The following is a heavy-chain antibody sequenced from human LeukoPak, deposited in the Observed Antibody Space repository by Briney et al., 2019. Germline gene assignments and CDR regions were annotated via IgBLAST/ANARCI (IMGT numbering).Heavy chain of an antibody. CDR3: ASPTYYYDSSWDAFDI. D-gene: IGHD3-22*01. Sequence: SVKVSCKASGGTFSSYAISWVRQAPGQGLEWMGGIIPIFGTANYAQKFQGRVTITADESTSTAYMELSSLRSEDTAVYYCASPTYYYDSSWDAFDIWGQGTMVTVSS. CDR2: IIPIFGTA. V-gene: IGHV1-69*13. CDR1: GGTFSSYA. J-gene: IGHJ3*02.